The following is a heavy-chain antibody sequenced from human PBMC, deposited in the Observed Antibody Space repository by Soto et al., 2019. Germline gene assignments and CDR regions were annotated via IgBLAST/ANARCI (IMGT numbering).Heavy chain of an antibody. CDR2: IYYSGST. D-gene: IGHD1-26*01. V-gene: IGHV4-30-4*01. CDR3: ANIVGATMGWFDS. J-gene: IGHJ5*01. Sequence: QVQLQESGPGLVKPSQTLSLICSVSGGSLSSGDYYWSWIRQPPGKGLEWIGFIYYSGSTNYNPSLKSRFTISLDTSRNQFSLRLRSVTAADTAVYFCANIVGATMGWFDSWGQGTLVTVSS. CDR1: GGSLSSGDYY.